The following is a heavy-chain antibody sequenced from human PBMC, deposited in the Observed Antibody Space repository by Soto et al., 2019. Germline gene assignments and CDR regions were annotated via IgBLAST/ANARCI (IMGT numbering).Heavy chain of an antibody. D-gene: IGHD3-10*01. CDR1: GGTFSSYT. V-gene: IGHV1-69*02. Sequence: QVQLVQSGAEVKKPGSSVKVSCKASGGTFSSYTISWVRQAPGQGLEWMGRIIPILGIANYAQKFQGRVTITADKATSTAYMELSSLRSEDTAVYYCAQGRVRGENWFDPWGQGTLVTVSS. CDR3: AQGRVRGENWFDP. CDR2: IIPILGIA. J-gene: IGHJ5*02.